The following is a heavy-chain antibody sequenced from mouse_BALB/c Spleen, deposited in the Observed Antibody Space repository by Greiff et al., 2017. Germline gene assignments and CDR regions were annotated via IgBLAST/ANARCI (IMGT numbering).Heavy chain of an antibody. CDR3: ARRSAYYYYFDY. D-gene: IGHD1-1*01. CDR1: GFNIKDTY. Sequence: EVQLQQSGAELVKPGASVKLSCTASGFNIKDTYMHWVKQRPEQGLEWIGRIDPANGNTKYDPKFQGKATITADTSSNTAYLQLSSLTSEDTAVYYCARRSAYYYYFDYWGQGTTRTVSS. CDR2: IDPANGNT. V-gene: IGHV14-3*02. J-gene: IGHJ2*01.